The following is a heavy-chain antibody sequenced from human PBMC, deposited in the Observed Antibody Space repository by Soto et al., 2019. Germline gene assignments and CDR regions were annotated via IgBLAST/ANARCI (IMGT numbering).Heavy chain of an antibody. CDR2: MNPNSGDT. CDR1: GYTFTSYD. CDR3: PRWYGGNSGDY. J-gene: IGHJ4*02. Sequence: QVQLVQSGAEVKKPGASVKVSCKASGYTFTSYDINWVRQATGQGPEWMGWMNPNSGDTHYAQTFQGRVTMTRNTSLSTAYMELSSRRSEDTAMYYCPRWYGGNSGDYWGQGTLVTVSS. V-gene: IGHV1-8*01. D-gene: IGHD2-21*02.